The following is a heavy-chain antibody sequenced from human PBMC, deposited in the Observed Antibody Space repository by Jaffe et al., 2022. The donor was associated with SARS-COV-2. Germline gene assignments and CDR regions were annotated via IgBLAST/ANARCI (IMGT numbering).Heavy chain of an antibody. D-gene: IGHD3-10*01. V-gene: IGHV3-30*18. Sequence: QVQLVESGGGVVQPGRSLRLSCAASGFTFSSYGMHWVRQAPGKGLEWVAVISYDGSNKYYADSVKGRFTISRDNSKNTLYLQMNSLRAEDTAVYYCAKENRYGSGSYHPWPWGQGTLVTVSS. CDR3: AKENRYGSGSYHPWP. J-gene: IGHJ5*02. CDR2: ISYDGSNK. CDR1: GFTFSSYG.